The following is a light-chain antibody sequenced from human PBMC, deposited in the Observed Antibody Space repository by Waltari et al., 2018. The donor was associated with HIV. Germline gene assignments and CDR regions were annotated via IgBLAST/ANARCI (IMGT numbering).Light chain of an antibody. V-gene: IGKV4-1*01. CDR2: WAS. J-gene: IGKJ2*01. CDR1: QNIIYSANIKSY. CDR3: QQYYSIPYT. Sequence: DIAMTQSPASPTLALGARATITCTSRQNIIYSANIKSYLAWYQQKAGQSPKLLIYWASTRDSGVPERFSGSGSGTDFTLTINSLQAEDVAVYYCQQYYSIPYTFGQGTKLEIE.